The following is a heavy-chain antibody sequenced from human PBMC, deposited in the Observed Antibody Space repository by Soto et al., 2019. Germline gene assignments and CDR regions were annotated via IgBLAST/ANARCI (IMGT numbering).Heavy chain of an antibody. V-gene: IGHV5-51*01. Sequence: PGESLKISCKASGYIIKNYWIGWVRQMPGQGLEWMGIIFPDDSDTRYSPSFQGQVTISADRSTGTAFLQWRSLKVSDTALYYCARPPLPGYSIHFNSWGQGTLVTVSS. CDR3: ARPPLPGYSIHFNS. CDR1: GYIIKNYW. D-gene: IGHD2-15*01. CDR2: IFPDDSDT. J-gene: IGHJ4*02.